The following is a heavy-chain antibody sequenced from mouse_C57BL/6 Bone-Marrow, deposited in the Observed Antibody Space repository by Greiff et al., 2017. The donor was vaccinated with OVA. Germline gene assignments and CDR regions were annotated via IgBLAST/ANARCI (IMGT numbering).Heavy chain of an antibody. J-gene: IGHJ3*01. CDR3: ARENYGSSPWFAY. CDR1: GYSITSGYY. Sequence: EVQLQQSGPGLVKPSQSLSLTCSVTGYSITSGYYWYWIRQFPGTKLEWMGYISYDGSNNYNPSLKNRIPITRDTSKNQFFLKLNSVTTEDTATYCCARENYGSSPWFAYWGQGTLVTVSA. V-gene: IGHV3-6*01. D-gene: IGHD1-1*01. CDR2: ISYDGSN.